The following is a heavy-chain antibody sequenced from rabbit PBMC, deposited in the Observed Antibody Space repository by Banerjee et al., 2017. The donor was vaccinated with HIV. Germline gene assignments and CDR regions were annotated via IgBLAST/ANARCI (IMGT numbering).Heavy chain of an antibody. J-gene: IGHJ4*01. Sequence: QSLEESGGDLVKPEGSLTLTCTASGIDFSSNAMCWVRQAPGKGLELIACIDTSSGSTWYASWAKGRFTISKTSSTTVTLQMTSLTAADTATYFCARAGYAGYAYATSGFNLWGPGTLVTVS. V-gene: IGHV1S40*01. CDR3: ARAGYAGYAYATSGFNL. D-gene: IGHD6-1*01. CDR2: IDTSSGST. CDR1: GIDFSSNA.